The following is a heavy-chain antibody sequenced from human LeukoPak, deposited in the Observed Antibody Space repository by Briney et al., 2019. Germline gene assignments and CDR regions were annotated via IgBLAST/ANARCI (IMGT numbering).Heavy chain of an antibody. CDR1: GGSISSSSYY. D-gene: IGHD3-22*01. V-gene: IGHV4-39*01. J-gene: IGHJ5*02. Sequence: SETLSLTCTVSGGSISSSSYYWGWIRQPPGKGLEWIGSIYYSGSTYYNPSPKSRVTISVDTSKNQFSLKLSSVTAADTAVYYCARHISDVYYYDSSGYHNWFDPWGQGTLVTVSS. CDR3: ARHISDVYYYDSSGYHNWFDP. CDR2: IYYSGST.